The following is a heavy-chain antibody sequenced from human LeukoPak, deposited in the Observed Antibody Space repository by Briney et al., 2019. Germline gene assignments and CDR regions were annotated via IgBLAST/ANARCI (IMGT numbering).Heavy chain of an antibody. D-gene: IGHD2-2*01. CDR2: ISGSGGST. V-gene: IGHV3-23*01. J-gene: IGHJ4*02. CDR1: GFTFSSYA. CDR3: AKAQGHCSSTSCYESYFDY. Sequence: GGSLGLSCAASGFTFSSYAMSWVRQAPGKGLEWVSAISGSGGSTYYADSVKGRFTISRDNSKNTLYLQMNSLRAEDTAVYYCAKAQGHCSSTSCYESYFDYWGQGTLVTVSS.